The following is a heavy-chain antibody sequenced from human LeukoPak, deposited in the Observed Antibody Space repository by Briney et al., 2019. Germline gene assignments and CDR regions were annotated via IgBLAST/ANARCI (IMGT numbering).Heavy chain of an antibody. J-gene: IGHJ5*02. CDR1: GGTFSSYA. Sequence: ASVKVSCKASGGTFSSYAISWVRQAPGQGLEWMGGIIPIFGTANYAQKFQDRVTITADESTSTAYMELSSLRSEDTAVYYCARDRSGSGSYYYFDPWGQGTLVTVSS. V-gene: IGHV1-69*13. CDR3: ARDRSGSGSYYYFDP. CDR2: IIPIFGTA. D-gene: IGHD1-26*01.